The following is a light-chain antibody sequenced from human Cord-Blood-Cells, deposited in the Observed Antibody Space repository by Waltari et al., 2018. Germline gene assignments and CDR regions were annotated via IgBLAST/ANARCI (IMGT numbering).Light chain of an antibody. J-gene: IGKJ2*01. Sequence: IQMTQSPSSLSASIGDRFTITCQASQESINYLNWYQQKPGKDPKLLIYDASNLETGVPSRFSGSGSGTDFTFTISSMQPEDIVTYYCQQYDNLYTFGQGTKLEIK. CDR1: QESINY. V-gene: IGKV1-33*01. CDR2: DAS. CDR3: QQYDNLYT.